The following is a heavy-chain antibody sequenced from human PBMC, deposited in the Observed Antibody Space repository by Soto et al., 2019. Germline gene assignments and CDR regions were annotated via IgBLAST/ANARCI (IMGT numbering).Heavy chain of an antibody. D-gene: IGHD4-17*01. CDR3: ARGTTVTTGFGFDP. CDR1: GGSVSSGSYY. Sequence: SETLSLTCTVSGGSVSSGSYYWSWIRQPPGKGLEWIGYIYYSGSTNYNPSLKSRVTISVDTSKNQFSLKLSSVTAADTAVYYCARGTTVTTGFGFDPWGQGTLVTVSS. V-gene: IGHV4-61*01. CDR2: IYYSGST. J-gene: IGHJ5*02.